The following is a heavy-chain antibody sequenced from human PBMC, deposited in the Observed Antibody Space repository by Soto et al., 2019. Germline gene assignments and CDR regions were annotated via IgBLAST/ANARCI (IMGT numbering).Heavy chain of an antibody. J-gene: IGHJ4*02. D-gene: IGHD3-10*01. CDR1: GGSISNYY. V-gene: IGHV4-59*13. Sequence: SETLSLTCTVSGGSISNYYCSWIRQTPGKGLEYIGFIYNSGTTNYHPSLKSRVTISIDTSKSQFYLKLTSVTAADTAIYYCATRFHPSGVLFDYWGPGTQVTVSS. CDR3: ATRFHPSGVLFDY. CDR2: IYNSGTT.